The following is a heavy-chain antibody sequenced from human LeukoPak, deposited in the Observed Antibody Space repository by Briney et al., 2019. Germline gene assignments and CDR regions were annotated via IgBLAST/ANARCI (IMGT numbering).Heavy chain of an antibody. J-gene: IGHJ3*02. CDR2: INWNGRST. CDR1: GFTFDFYG. V-gene: IGHV3-20*04. Sequence: PGGSLRLSCAASGFTFDFYGMTWVRQAPGKGPEWVSGINWNGRSTGYGDSVQGRFIISRDNAKNSLYLQMNSLRAEDTAVYYCARGGVDIVAVVAATTSGAFDIWGQGTMVTVSS. CDR3: ARGGVDIVAVVAATTSGAFDI. D-gene: IGHD2-15*01.